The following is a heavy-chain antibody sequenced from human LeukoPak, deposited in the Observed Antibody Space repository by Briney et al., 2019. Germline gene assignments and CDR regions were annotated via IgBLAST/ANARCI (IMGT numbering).Heavy chain of an antibody. J-gene: IGHJ4*02. V-gene: IGHV1-2*02. D-gene: IGHD6-19*01. CDR3: ARDCSSGCSFDY. CDR1: GYTFTSYG. Sequence: ASVKVSCKASGYTFTSYGISWVRQAPGQGLEWMGWINPNSGGTKYAQKFQGRATMTRDTSISTAYMELSRLRSDDTAVYYCARDCSSGCSFDYWGQGTLVTVSS. CDR2: INPNSGGT.